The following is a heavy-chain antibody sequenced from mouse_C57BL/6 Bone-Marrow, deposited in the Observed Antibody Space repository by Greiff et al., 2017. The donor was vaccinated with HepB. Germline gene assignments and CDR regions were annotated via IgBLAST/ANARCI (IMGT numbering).Heavy chain of an antibody. CDR3: TSPLLRYPLGFDV. Sequence: EVQLQQSGAELVRPGASVKLSCTASGFNIKDYYLHWVKQRPEQGLEWIGRIDPEDGDTEYAPKFQGKATMTADTSSNTAYLQLSSLTSEDTAVYYCTSPLLRYPLGFDVWGTGTTVTVSS. V-gene: IGHV14-1*01. J-gene: IGHJ1*03. CDR1: GFNIKDYY. CDR2: IDPEDGDT. D-gene: IGHD1-1*01.